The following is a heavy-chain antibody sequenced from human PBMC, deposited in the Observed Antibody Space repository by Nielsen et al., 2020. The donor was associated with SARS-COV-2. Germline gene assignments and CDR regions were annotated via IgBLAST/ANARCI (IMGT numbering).Heavy chain of an antibody. Sequence: GESLNISCTCSGFTFRYYSLNWVRQAPGKGLEWVASISGDSNYIFYSELVKCRFTMSRDNGKTSLYLQMNTLRPEDTALYYCTRGFYSQSDCWGQGTLVTVSP. J-gene: IGHJ4*02. CDR3: TRGFYSQSDC. CDR2: ISGDSNYI. D-gene: IGHD2-15*01. V-gene: IGHV3-21*01. CDR1: GFTFRYYS.